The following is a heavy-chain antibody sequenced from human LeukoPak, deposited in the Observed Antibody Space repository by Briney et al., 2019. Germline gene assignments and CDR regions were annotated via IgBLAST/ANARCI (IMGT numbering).Heavy chain of an antibody. J-gene: IGHJ2*01. D-gene: IGHD3-3*01. CDR3: ASSYDFWSGYSYFDL. CDR1: GGSISSYY. CDR2: IYYSGGT. Sequence: SETLSLTCTVPGGSISSYYWSWIRQPPGKGLERIGYIYYSGGTNYNPSLKSRVTISVDTSKNQFSLKLSSVTAADTAVYYCASSYDFWSGYSYFDLWGRGTLVTVSS. V-gene: IGHV4-59*01.